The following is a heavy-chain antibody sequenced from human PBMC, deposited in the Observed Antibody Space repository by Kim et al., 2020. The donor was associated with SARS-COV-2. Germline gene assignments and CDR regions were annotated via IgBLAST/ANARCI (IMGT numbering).Heavy chain of an antibody. CDR3: ARPLRGSRAAGMDV. V-gene: IGHV3-66*04. Sequence: GGSLRLSCAASGFTVSSNYMSWVRQAPGKGLEWVSVIYSGGSTYYADSVKGRFTISRDNSKNTLYLQMNSLRAEDTAVYYCARPLRGSRAAGMDVWGQGTTVTVSS. J-gene: IGHJ6*02. D-gene: IGHD2-15*01. CDR1: GFTVSSNY. CDR2: IYSGGST.